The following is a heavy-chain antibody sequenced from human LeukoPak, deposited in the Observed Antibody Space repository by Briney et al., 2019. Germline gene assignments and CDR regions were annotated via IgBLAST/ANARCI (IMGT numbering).Heavy chain of an antibody. CDR2: INPNSGGT. V-gene: IGHV1-2*02. J-gene: IGHJ4*02. Sequence: AASVKVSCKASGYTFTGYYMHWVRQAPGQGLEWMGWINPNSGGTNYAQKFQGRVTMTRDTSISTAYMELSRLRSEDTAVYYCARPLYDSSGYYRGGFDYWGQGTLVTVSS. D-gene: IGHD3-22*01. CDR1: GYTFTGYY. CDR3: ARPLYDSSGYYRGGFDY.